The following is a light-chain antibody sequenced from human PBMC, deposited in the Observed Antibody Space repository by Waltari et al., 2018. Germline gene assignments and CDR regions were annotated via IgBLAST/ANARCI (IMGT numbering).Light chain of an antibody. Sequence: QSVLTQSPSVSGAPGQRITISCTGTSTNIGAGFRVHWYRQFPGTAPKVVIYDNTDRPSGVPDRFSGSKSGTSASLAISGLQAEDEAEYYCQSYDTSDLFVFGSGTQVTVL. CDR3: QSYDTSDLFV. CDR1: STNIGAGFR. CDR2: DNT. V-gene: IGLV1-40*01. J-gene: IGLJ1*01.